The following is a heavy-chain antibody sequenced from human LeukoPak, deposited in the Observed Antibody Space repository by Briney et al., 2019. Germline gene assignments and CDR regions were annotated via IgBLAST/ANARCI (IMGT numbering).Heavy chain of an antibody. CDR2: ITATGSFV. D-gene: IGHD3-10*01. CDR1: GFIFSQHS. Sequence: PGGSLRLSCATSGFIFSQHSMGWVRQAPGKGLEWVASITATGSFVYYADSVKGRFTISRDNAKNSLYLQMNSLRAEDTAVYYCARGLSGSRDWFDPWGQGTLVTVSS. J-gene: IGHJ5*02. CDR3: ARGLSGSRDWFDP. V-gene: IGHV3-21*01.